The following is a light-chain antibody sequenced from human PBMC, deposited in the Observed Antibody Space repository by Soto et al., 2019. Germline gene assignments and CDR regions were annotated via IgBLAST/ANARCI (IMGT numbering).Light chain of an antibody. V-gene: IGKV3-20*01. CDR2: GAS. CDR1: QSVNSNY. CDR3: QQYDNSIT. J-gene: IGKJ5*01. Sequence: EIVLTQSPDTVSLSPGETATLSCRASQSVNSNYLAWYQHKPGQAPRLLIYGASNRATGIPGRFSGSGSGTDFIRAFSRVEPEDFTFFYCQQYDNSITFGQGTRLEIE.